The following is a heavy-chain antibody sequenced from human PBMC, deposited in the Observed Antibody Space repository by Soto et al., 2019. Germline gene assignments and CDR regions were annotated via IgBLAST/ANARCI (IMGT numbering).Heavy chain of an antibody. V-gene: IGHV5-51*01. CDR3: ARQAYYGSGTYYSDY. Sequence: PGESLKISCKTSGYNFISYWVAWVRQVPGKGLEWMGIIYPGDSYATYSPSFEGQVTFSVDKSITTAYLQWISLKASDTAMYYCARQAYYGSGTYYSDYWGQGTQVTVSS. D-gene: IGHD3-10*01. CDR2: IYPGDSYA. CDR1: GYNFISYW. J-gene: IGHJ4*02.